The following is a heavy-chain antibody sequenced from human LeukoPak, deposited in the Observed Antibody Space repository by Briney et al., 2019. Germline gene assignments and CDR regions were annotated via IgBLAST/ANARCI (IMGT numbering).Heavy chain of an antibody. CDR2: IYSGGST. J-gene: IGHJ4*02. Sequence: GGSLRLSCAASGFTVSRNYMSWVCQAPGKGMECVSVIYSGGSTYYADSVKGRFTISRDNSKNTLYLQMNSLRAEDTAVYYCAKPHYDFWSEPDRIIDYWGQGTLVTVSS. V-gene: IGHV3-53*05. D-gene: IGHD3-3*01. CDR3: AKPHYDFWSEPDRIIDY. CDR1: GFTVSRNY.